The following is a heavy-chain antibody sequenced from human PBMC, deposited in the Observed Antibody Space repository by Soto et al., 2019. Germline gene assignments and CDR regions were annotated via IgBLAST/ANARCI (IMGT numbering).Heavy chain of an antibody. CDR1: GGSISSYY. CDR3: ARAEGYCSGGSFYSWDYYYGMDV. D-gene: IGHD2-15*01. J-gene: IGHJ6*02. V-gene: IGHV4-59*01. CDR2: IYYSGST. Sequence: SETLSLTCTVSGGSISSYYWSWIRQPPGKGLEWSGYIYYSGSTNYNPSLKSRVTISVDTSKNQFSLKLSSVTAADTAVYYCARAEGYCSGGSFYSWDYYYGMDVWGQGTTVTVSS.